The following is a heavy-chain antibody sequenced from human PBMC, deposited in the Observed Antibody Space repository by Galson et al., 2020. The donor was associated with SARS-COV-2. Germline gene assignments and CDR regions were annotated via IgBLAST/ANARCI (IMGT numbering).Heavy chain of an antibody. Sequence: GESLKISCAASGFTFSSYAMHWVRQAPGKGLEWVAVISYDGSNKYYADSVKGRFTISRDNSKNTLYLQMNSLRAEDTAVYYCARDPDYYDSRGDYGGFDYWGQGTLVTVSS. J-gene: IGHJ4*02. V-gene: IGHV3-30-3*01. CDR1: GFTFSSYA. D-gene: IGHD3-22*01. CDR2: ISYDGSNK. CDR3: ARDPDYYDSRGDYGGFDY.